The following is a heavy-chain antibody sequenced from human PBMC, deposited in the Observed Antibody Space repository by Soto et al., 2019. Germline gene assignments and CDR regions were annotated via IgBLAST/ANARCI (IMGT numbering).Heavy chain of an antibody. CDR3: AKREDGSAWIGY. J-gene: IGHJ4*02. D-gene: IGHD6-19*01. CDR2: ISYDGDNI. CDR1: GFTFSSYG. Sequence: QVQLVESGGGVVQPGRSLRLSCAASGFTFSSYGMHWVRQAPGKGLEWVAVISYDGDNIHYADSVKGRFTISRDNSRNTLFLQMNNLRAEDTAVYYCAKREDGSAWIGYWGQGTLVTVSS. V-gene: IGHV3-30*18.